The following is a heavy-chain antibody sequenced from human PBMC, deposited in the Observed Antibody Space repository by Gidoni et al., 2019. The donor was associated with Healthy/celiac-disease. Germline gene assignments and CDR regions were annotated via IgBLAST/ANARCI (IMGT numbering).Heavy chain of an antibody. CDR3: AKDLGGDSSGWDLDY. D-gene: IGHD6-19*01. Sequence: EVQLVESGGGLVQPGGSLRLSCAASGFTFRRYAMSWVSQAQGKGLEWVSAISGSGGSTYYADSVKGRFTISRDNSKNTLYLQMNSLRAEDTAVYYCAKDLGGDSSGWDLDYWGQGTLVTVSS. V-gene: IGHV3-23*04. CDR2: ISGSGGST. CDR1: GFTFRRYA. J-gene: IGHJ4*02.